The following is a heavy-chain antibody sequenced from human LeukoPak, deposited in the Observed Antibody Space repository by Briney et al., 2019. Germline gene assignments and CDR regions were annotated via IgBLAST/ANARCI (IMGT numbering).Heavy chain of an antibody. CDR2: INEDGSDK. V-gene: IGHV3-7*01. D-gene: IGHD2-2*01. CDR3: ARDSTSYYGMDV. CDR1: GLTFSSTW. J-gene: IGHJ6*02. Sequence: GGSLRLSCVASGLTFSSTWMLWVRQAPGKVLEWVASINEDGSDKYYVDSVKGRFTISRDNAKNSLYLQMDSLRAEDTAVYYCARDSTSYYGMDVWGQGTTVTVSS.